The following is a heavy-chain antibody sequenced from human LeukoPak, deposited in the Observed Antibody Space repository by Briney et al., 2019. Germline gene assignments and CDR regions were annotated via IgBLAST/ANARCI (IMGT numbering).Heavy chain of an antibody. CDR1: GFTFSIYS. CDR3: ARNYSPFDY. Sequence: PGGSLRLSCAASGFTFSIYSMNWGRQAPGKGLEWVSYISSDSGIIYYAESVKGRFTISRDNAKNSLYLQMNSLRAEDTAVYYCARNYSPFDYWGQGTLVTVSS. J-gene: IGHJ4*02. D-gene: IGHD3-10*01. V-gene: IGHV3-48*01. CDR2: ISSDSGII.